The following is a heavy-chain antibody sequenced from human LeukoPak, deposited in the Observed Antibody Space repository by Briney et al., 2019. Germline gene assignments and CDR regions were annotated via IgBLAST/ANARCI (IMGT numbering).Heavy chain of an antibody. D-gene: IGHD3-10*01. J-gene: IGHJ6*03. Sequence: GASVKVSCKASGYTFTSYGISWVRQAPGQGLEWMGWISAYNGNTNYAQKLQGRVTMTTDTSTSTAYMELRSLRSDDTAVYYCARVKHGSGSYYNRDYYYYMDVWGKGTTVTVSS. CDR3: ARVKHGSGSYYNRDYYYYMDV. CDR2: ISAYNGNT. CDR1: GYTFTSYG. V-gene: IGHV1-18*01.